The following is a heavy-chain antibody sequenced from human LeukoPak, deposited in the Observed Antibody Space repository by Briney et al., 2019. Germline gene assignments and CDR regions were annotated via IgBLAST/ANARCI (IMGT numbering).Heavy chain of an antibody. V-gene: IGHV4-34*01. J-gene: IGHJ4*02. CDR1: GGSFSGYY. D-gene: IGHD6-13*01. Sequence: SETLSLTCAVYGGSFSGYYWSWIRQPPGKGLEWIGEINHSGSTNYNPSLKSRVTISVDTSKNQFSLKLSSVTAADTAVYYCARGRSRTFDYWGQGTLVTVSS. CDR2: INHSGST. CDR3: ARGRSRTFDY.